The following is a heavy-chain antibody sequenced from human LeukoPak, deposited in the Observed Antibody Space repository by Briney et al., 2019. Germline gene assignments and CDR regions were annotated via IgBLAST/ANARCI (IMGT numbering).Heavy chain of an antibody. D-gene: IGHD6-13*01. CDR1: GGSISSSSYY. CDR2: IYYSGST. J-gene: IGHJ4*02. Sequence: SGTLSLTCTVSGGSISSSSYYWGWIRQPPGKGLEWIGSIYYSGSTYYNPSLKSRVTISVDTSKNQFSLKLSSVAAADTAVYYCARVAAADHFDYWGQGTLVTVSS. CDR3: ARVAAADHFDY. V-gene: IGHV4-39*01.